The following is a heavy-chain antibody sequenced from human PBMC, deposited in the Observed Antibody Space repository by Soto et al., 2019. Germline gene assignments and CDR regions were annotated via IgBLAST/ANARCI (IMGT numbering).Heavy chain of an antibody. D-gene: IGHD6-6*01. V-gene: IGHV1-18*01. CDR1: GYTFTNYG. CDR2: VSAYNGER. J-gene: IGHJ4*01. CDR3: SRGTSIPASGDY. Sequence: QVQLVQSGAEVKKPGASVKVSCKASGYTFTNYGINWVRQAPGQGLEWLGWVSAYNGERRYAQRVQARVIMNTDTSTTTAYMELRSLRSDDTAVYYCSRGTSIPASGDYWGQGTLVTVSS.